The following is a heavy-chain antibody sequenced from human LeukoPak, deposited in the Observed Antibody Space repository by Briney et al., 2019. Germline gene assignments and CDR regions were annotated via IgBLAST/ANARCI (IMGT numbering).Heavy chain of an antibody. D-gene: IGHD2-2*01. CDR1: GVSMNIGNFF. CDR3: ARRGFGSSLML. CDR2: IHNSGTT. V-gene: IGHV4-39*01. J-gene: IGHJ4*02. Sequence: NTSETLSLTCTVSGVSMNIGNFFWGWIRQPPGKGLEWIASIHNSGTTYYNASLQSRVTVFVDTSKNQFSLTLSSVTASDTAVYYCARRGFGSSLMLWGQGTLVTVSS.